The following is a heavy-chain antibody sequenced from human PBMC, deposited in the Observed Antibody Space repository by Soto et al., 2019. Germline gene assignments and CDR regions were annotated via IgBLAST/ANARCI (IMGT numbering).Heavy chain of an antibody. Sequence: EVQLVESGGGLVKPGGSLRLSCAASGFTFSSYSMNWVRQAPGKGLEWVSSISSSSSYIYYADSVKGRFTISRDNAKNSLYLQMNSLRAEDTAVYYCARANPAAGTILFDYWGQGTLVTVSS. V-gene: IGHV3-21*01. D-gene: IGHD6-13*01. CDR1: GFTFSSYS. CDR3: ARANPAAGTILFDY. J-gene: IGHJ4*02. CDR2: ISSSSSYI.